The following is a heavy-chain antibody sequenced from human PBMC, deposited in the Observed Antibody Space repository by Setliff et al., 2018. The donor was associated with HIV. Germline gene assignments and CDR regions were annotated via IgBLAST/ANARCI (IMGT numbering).Heavy chain of an antibody. V-gene: IGHV3-21*01. Sequence: PGGSLRLSCAASGFTFSNYSMNWVRQTPGKGLEWVSSISASATYIYYADSVKGRFTIPRDNAENSLYLQMNSLRAEDTAVYYCARDNGEGYNFGWFDYYYYYGMDVWGQGTTVTVSS. CDR2: ISASATYI. CDR1: GFTFSNYS. D-gene: IGHD5-12*01. CDR3: ARDNGEGYNFGWFDYYYYYGMDV. J-gene: IGHJ6*02.